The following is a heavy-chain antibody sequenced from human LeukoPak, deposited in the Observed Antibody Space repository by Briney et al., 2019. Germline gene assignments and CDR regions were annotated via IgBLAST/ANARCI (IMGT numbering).Heavy chain of an antibody. J-gene: IGHJ4*02. CDR1: KYSISSGYY. D-gene: IGHD3-22*01. V-gene: IGHV4-38-2*02. CDR3: ARQYYYDSGPDY. CDR2: IHHSGST. Sequence: SETLSLTCTVSKYSISSGYYWGWIRQPPGKGLEWIGNIHHSGSTYYHPSLKSRVTMSLDTSKNHLSLKLSSVTAADTAVYYCARQYYYDSGPDYWGQGTLVTVSS.